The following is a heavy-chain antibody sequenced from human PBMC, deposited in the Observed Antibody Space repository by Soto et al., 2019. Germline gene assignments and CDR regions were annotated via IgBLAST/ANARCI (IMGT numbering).Heavy chain of an antibody. CDR1: DGSFSGYY. Sequence: SETISITCAVYDGSFSGYYWSWIRPPPGKGLEWIGEINHSGSTNYNRSLKSRVTISVDTSKNQFSLKLSSVTAADTAVYYCASLQYSDILTGFYYYYGMDVWGQGTKVTVSS. CDR2: INHSGST. J-gene: IGHJ6*02. V-gene: IGHV4-34*01. D-gene: IGHD3-9*01. CDR3: ASLQYSDILTGFYYYYGMDV.